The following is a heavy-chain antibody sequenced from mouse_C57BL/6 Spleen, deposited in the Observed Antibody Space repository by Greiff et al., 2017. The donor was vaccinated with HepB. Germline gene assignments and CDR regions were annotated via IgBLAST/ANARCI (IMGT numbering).Heavy chain of an antibody. CDR2: INPNNGGT. V-gene: IGHV1-22*01. J-gene: IGHJ4*01. CDR1: GYTFTDYN. D-gene: IGHD1-1*01. CDR3: AREGYYGSRAMDY. Sequence: EVQLQQSGPELVKPGASVKMSCKASGYTFTDYNMHWVKQSHGKSLEWIGYINPNNGGTSYNQKFKGKATLTVNKSSSTAYMELRSLTSADSAVYYCAREGYYGSRAMDYWGQGTSVTVSS.